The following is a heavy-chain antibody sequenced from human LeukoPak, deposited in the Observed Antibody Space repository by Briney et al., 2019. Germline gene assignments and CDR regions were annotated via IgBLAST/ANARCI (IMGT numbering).Heavy chain of an antibody. CDR1: GESFSGYY. CDR2: INHSGST. J-gene: IGHJ6*02. V-gene: IGHV4-34*01. Sequence: SETLSLTCAVYGESFSGYYWSWIRQPPGKGLEWIGEINHSGSTNYNPSLKSRVTISVDTSKNQFSLKLSSVTAADTAVYYCARARPTYYYYGMDVWGQGTTVTVSS. CDR3: ARARPTYYYYGMDV.